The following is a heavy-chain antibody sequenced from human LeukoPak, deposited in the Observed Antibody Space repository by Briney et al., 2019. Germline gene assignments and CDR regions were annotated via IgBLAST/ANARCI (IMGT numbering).Heavy chain of an antibody. CDR3: ARPNITSYYDSRGYDAFDV. D-gene: IGHD3-22*01. CDR2: IYPGDSDT. Sequence: GQSLKISCKGSRYRDSTYWIAWVRQMPGKGLEWMGIIYPGDSDTRYSPSFQGQVTISADKSVNTAYLQWSSLKASDTAMYNCARPNITSYYDSRGYDAFDVWGQGTMVTVYS. J-gene: IGHJ3*01. CDR1: RYRDSTYW. V-gene: IGHV5-51*01.